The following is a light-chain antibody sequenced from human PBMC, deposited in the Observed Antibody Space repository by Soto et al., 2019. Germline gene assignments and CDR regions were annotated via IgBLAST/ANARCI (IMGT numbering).Light chain of an antibody. CDR1: SGHSSYI. CDR2: PEGGESY. CDR3: ETGDSDTVR. J-gene: IGLJ2*01. V-gene: IGLV4-60*03. Sequence: QLVLTQSSSASASLGSSVKLTCTLSSGHSSYIIAWHQQQPGKAPRYLMQPEGGESYSKGSGVPDRFSGSTSGADRYVTISNVQPEDEGAYDWETGDSDTVRFGGGTKVTVL.